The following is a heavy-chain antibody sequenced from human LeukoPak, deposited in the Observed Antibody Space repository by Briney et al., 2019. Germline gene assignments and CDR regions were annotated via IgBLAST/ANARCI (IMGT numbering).Heavy chain of an antibody. Sequence: GESLKISCKGSGYSFTSYRIGWVRQMPGKGLEWMGIIYPGDSDTRYSPSFQGQVTISADKSISTAYLQWSSLKASDTAMYYCARVDCSSTSCFYYYYGMDVWGQGTTVTVSS. J-gene: IGHJ6*02. V-gene: IGHV5-51*01. CDR3: ARVDCSSTSCFYYYYGMDV. D-gene: IGHD2-2*01. CDR2: IYPGDSDT. CDR1: GYSFTSYR.